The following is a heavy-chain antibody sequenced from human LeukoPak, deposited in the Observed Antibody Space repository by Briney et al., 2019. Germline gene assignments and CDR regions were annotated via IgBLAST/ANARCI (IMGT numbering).Heavy chain of an antibody. CDR2: INWNGGST. V-gene: IGHV3-20*04. CDR1: GFNFDDYV. CDR3: AKDGAWLRFDD. Sequence: GGSLRLSCAASGFNFDDYVMSWVRQAPGKGLEWISGINWNGGSTAYADSVKGRFTISRDDYKSTVYLQMKNLRAEDTAVYYCAKDGAWLRFDDWGQGILVTVSS. D-gene: IGHD5-12*01. J-gene: IGHJ4*02.